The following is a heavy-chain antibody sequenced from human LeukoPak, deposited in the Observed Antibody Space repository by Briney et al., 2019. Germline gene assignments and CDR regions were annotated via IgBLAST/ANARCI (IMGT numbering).Heavy chain of an antibody. D-gene: IGHD4-17*01. Sequence: PSETLSLTCTVSGGSISSSSYYWSWIRQPPGKGLEWIGYIYYTGTTNYNPSLKSRVTISVDTSKNQFSLRLSSVTAADTAVYYCASKSSDHGELRFDYWGQGTLVTVSS. CDR1: GGSISSSSYY. CDR3: ASKSSDHGELRFDY. CDR2: IYYTGTT. V-gene: IGHV4-61*01. J-gene: IGHJ4*02.